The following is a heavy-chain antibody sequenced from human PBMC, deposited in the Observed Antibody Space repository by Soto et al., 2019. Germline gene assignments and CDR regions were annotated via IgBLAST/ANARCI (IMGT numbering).Heavy chain of an antibody. CDR3: ARADDCGGDCYLYYFDY. CDR2: IYYSGTT. J-gene: IGHJ4*02. D-gene: IGHD2-21*02. V-gene: IGHV4-31*03. CDR1: GGSISSGGYY. Sequence: QVQLQESGPGLVKPSQTLSLTCTVSGGSISSGGYYWSWIRQHPGKGLERLGYIYYSGTTFYNPSLKSRLAMSVDTSKNQFSLKLSSVTAADTAVYYCARADDCGGDCYLYYFDYWGQGTLVTVSS.